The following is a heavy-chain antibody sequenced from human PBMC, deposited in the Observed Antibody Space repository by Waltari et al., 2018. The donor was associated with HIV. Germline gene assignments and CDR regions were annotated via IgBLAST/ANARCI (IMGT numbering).Heavy chain of an antibody. Sequence: EVPLVESGGVLVQPGGSLRLSCAASGFTFRTYWMHWVRQVPGKGLGWVSGIHNDGSSTSYADSVKDRFTISRDNAKNTLFLQMNSLRVEDTAVYYCTRDGGGHPFVGYGMDVWGQGTTVTVSS. CDR1: GFTFRTYW. V-gene: IGHV3-74*01. D-gene: IGHD3-16*01. CDR3: TRDGGGHPFVGYGMDV. CDR2: IHNDGSST. J-gene: IGHJ6*02.